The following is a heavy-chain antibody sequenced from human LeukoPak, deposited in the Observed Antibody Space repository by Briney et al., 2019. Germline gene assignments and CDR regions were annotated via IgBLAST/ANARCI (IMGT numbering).Heavy chain of an antibody. J-gene: IGHJ6*02. Sequence: PGGSLRLSCTASGFTFSDYYMSWIRQAPGKGLEWVSYISSSSSTIYYADSVKGRLTISRDNAKNSLYLQMNSLRAEDTAVYYCAKNHQDLITIFGVVTSHGMDVWGQGTTVTVSS. CDR2: ISSSSSTI. D-gene: IGHD3-3*01. CDR3: AKNHQDLITIFGVVTSHGMDV. V-gene: IGHV3-11*04. CDR1: GFTFSDYY.